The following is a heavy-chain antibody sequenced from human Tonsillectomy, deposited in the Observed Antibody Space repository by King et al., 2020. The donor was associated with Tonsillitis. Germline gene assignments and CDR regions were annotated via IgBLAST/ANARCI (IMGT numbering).Heavy chain of an antibody. CDR3: AKGLYNWNDRGHYDY. D-gene: IGHD1-20*01. Sequence: VQLVESGGGLVQPGGSLRLSCAASGFTFSSYAMSWVRQAPGKGPEWVSGISGSGDSTYYADSVKGRLTLSRDNSKNTLYLQMNSLRAEDTAVYYCAKGLYNWNDRGHYDYWGQGTLVTVSS. CDR1: GFTFSSYA. CDR2: ISGSGDST. J-gene: IGHJ4*02. V-gene: IGHV3-23*04.